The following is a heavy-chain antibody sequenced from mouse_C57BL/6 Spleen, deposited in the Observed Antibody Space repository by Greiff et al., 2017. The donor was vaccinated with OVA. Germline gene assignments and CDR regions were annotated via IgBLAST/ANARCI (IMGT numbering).Heavy chain of an antibody. CDR2: IRLKSDNYAT. J-gene: IGHJ3*01. V-gene: IGHV6-3*01. D-gene: IGHD1-1*01. Sequence: EVKLMESGGGLVQPGGSMKLSCVASGFTFSNYWMNWVRQSPEKGLEWVAQIRLKSDNYATHYAESVKGRFTISRDDSKSSVYLQMNNLRAEDTGIYYCTADYYGSSFAYWGQGTLVTVSA. CDR3: TADYYGSSFAY. CDR1: GFTFSNYW.